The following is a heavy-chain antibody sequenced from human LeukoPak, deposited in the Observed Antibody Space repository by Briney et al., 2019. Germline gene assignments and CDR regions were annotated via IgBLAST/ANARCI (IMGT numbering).Heavy chain of an antibody. CDR1: GYTFTSYG. D-gene: IGHD3-10*01. Sequence: ASVKVSCKASGYTFTSYGISWVRQAPGQGLEWMGWISAYNGNTNYSQKLQGRVTMTTDTSTSTAYMELRSLRSDDTAVYYCARDRGYYYGSGSFNFDYWGQGTLVTVSS. CDR3: ARDRGYYYGSGSFNFDY. J-gene: IGHJ4*02. V-gene: IGHV1-18*01. CDR2: ISAYNGNT.